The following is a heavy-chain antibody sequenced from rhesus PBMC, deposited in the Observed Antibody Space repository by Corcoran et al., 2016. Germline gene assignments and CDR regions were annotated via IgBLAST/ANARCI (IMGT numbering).Heavy chain of an antibody. CDR2: IGGSSGST. J-gene: IGHJ6*01. Sequence: QVQLQESGPGLVKPSETLYLTCAVSGGSISSSNWWSRIRQTSGKGVEWIVNIGGSSGSTYYNHSLKSRVTISKVTSKNQFSLKLSSVTSADTAVYYCARHRVGATTRYGLDSWGHGVVVTVSS. D-gene: IGHD1-44*02. CDR1: GGSISSSNW. CDR3: ARHRVGATTRYGLDS. V-gene: IGHV4-65*02.